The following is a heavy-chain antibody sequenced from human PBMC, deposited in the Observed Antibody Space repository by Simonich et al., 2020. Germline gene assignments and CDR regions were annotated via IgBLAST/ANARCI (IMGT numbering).Heavy chain of an antibody. Sequence: QVQLVQSGAEVKKPGASVKVSCKASGYTFTGYYMHWVRQAPGQGLGGMGRINPNRGGTNYAQKFQGRGTMTRDTSISTADMELSRLRSDDTAVYYCARDTFLGYCSSTSCYDAFDIWGQGTMVTVSS. CDR3: ARDTFLGYCSSTSCYDAFDI. CDR1: GYTFTGYY. D-gene: IGHD2-2*01. J-gene: IGHJ3*02. V-gene: IGHV1-2*06. CDR2: INPNRGGT.